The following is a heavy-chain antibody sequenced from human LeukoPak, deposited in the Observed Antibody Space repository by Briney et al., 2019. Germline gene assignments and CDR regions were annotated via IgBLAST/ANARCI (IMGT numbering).Heavy chain of an antibody. CDR1: GFTFSSYA. CDR2: ISGSGGST. V-gene: IGHV3-23*01. D-gene: IGHD2/OR15-2a*01. J-gene: IGHJ4*02. CDR3: AKIRGYYIGQLEDY. Sequence: GGSLRLSCAASGFTFSSYAMSWVRQAPGKGLEWVSGISGSGGSTYYADSVKGRFTISRDNSKNTLYLQMNSLRAEDTAVYYCAKIRGYYIGQLEDYWGQGTLVTVSS.